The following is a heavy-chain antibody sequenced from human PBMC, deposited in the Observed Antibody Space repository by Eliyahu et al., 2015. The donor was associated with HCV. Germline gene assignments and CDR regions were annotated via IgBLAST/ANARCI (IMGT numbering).Heavy chain of an antibody. CDR1: GXTFSSYA. V-gene: IGHV1-69*04. CDR2: IIPILGIA. Sequence: QVQLVQSGAEVKKPGSSVKVSCKASGXTFSSYAISWVXQAPGQGLEWMGRIIPILGIANYAQKFQGRVTITADKSTSTAYMELSSLRSEDTAVYYCARDWATMIVVVINYGMDVWGQGTTVTVSS. D-gene: IGHD3-22*01. J-gene: IGHJ6*02. CDR3: ARDWATMIVVVINYGMDV.